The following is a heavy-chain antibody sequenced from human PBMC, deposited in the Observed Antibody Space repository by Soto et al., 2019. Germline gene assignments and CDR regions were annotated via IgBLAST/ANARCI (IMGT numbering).Heavy chain of an antibody. CDR2: ISPDGGEI. Sequence: LVESWGGLVQPGGSLRLSCAASGFTFSNIWMSWVRRSPEKGPEWVASISPDGGEIYYVDSVKGRFTISRDNTRNSLYLQTNSLSAEDTAVYYCAKGPRWGQGTLVTVSS. J-gene: IGHJ4*02. V-gene: IGHV3-7*01. CDR3: AKGPR. CDR1: GFTFSNIW.